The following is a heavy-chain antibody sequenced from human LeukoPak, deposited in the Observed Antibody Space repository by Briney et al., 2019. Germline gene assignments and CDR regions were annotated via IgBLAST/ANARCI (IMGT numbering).Heavy chain of an antibody. CDR2: ISSSSSYI. Sequence: PGGSLRLSCAASGFTFSSYSMNWVRQAPGKGLEWVSSISSSSSYIYYADSVKGRFTISRDNAKNSLYLQMNSLRAEDTAVYYCARGWELLSYFDYWGQGTLVTVSS. CDR1: GFTFSSYS. CDR3: ARGWELLSYFDY. D-gene: IGHD1-26*01. V-gene: IGHV3-21*01. J-gene: IGHJ4*02.